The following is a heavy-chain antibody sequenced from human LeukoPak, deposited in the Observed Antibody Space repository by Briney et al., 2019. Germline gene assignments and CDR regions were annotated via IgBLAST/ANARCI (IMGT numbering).Heavy chain of an antibody. CDR3: GKAYNSYSSAPSI. Sequence: GGSLRLSCAASGLTFSSYAVIWVRQAPGKGLEWVSAISGSGGRTYYADSVKGRLTISRDNSKNTLYLQMHSLSAEDTAVYYCGKAYNSYSSAPSICGQGTMVTVSS. V-gene: IGHV3-23*01. J-gene: IGHJ3*02. CDR1: GLTFSSYA. CDR2: ISGSGGRT. D-gene: IGHD3-22*01.